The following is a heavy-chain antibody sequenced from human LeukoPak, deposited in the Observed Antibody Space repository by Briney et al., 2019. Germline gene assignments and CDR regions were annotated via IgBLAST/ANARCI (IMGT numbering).Heavy chain of an antibody. CDR2: ISSNGVST. CDR1: GFTFSSYG. CDR3: AKRGVVIRVILVGFHKEAYYFDS. J-gene: IGHJ4*02. Sequence: GGSLRLSCAVSGFTFSSYGMTWVRRAPGKGLEWVSVISSNGVSTYYADSVKGRFTISRDNSKNTLYLQMNSLRAEDTAVYSCAKRGVVIRVILVGFHKEAYYFDSWGQGALVTVSS. V-gene: IGHV3-23*01. D-gene: IGHD3-22*01.